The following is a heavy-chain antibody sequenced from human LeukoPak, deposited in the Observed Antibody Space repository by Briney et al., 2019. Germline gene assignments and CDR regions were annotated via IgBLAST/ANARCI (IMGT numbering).Heavy chain of an antibody. J-gene: IGHJ4*02. CDR2: IKSKTDGGTA. D-gene: IGHD2-15*01. CDR3: TTDYGVVAAASDY. Sequence: TGGSLRLSCAASGFTFSSYSMNWVRQAPGKGLEWVGRIKSKTDGGTADCAAPVQGRFTISRDDSKDTVYLQMNSLKTEDTAVYYCTTDYGVVAAASDYWGQGTLVTVSS. CDR1: GFTFSSYS. V-gene: IGHV3-15*01.